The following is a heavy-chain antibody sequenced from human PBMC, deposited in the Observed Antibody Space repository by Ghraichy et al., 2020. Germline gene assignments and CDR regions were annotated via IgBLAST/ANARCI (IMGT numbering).Heavy chain of an antibody. Sequence: GESLNISCAASGFTFSSYAMSWVRQAPGKGLEWVSAISGSGGSTYYADSVKGRFTISRDNSKNTLYLQMNSLRAEDTAVYYCAKGGRITMIVVVPYYFDYWGQGTLVTVSS. CDR1: GFTFSSYA. J-gene: IGHJ4*02. CDR3: AKGGRITMIVVVPYYFDY. D-gene: IGHD3-22*01. V-gene: IGHV3-23*01. CDR2: ISGSGGST.